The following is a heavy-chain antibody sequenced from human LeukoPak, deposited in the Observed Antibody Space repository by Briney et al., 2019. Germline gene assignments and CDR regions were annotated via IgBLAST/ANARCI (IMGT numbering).Heavy chain of an antibody. Sequence: PSETLSLTCTVSGVSSSSNYWSWIRQPAGKGLEWIGRIYTSGSTNYNPSLKSRVTISVDTSKNQFSLTLSSVTAADTAVYYCAREWYYDYVWGSYRRTLHYAFDIWGQGTMVTVSS. D-gene: IGHD3-16*02. CDR1: GVSSSSNY. J-gene: IGHJ3*02. V-gene: IGHV4-4*07. CDR3: AREWYYDYVWGSYRRTLHYAFDI. CDR2: IYTSGST.